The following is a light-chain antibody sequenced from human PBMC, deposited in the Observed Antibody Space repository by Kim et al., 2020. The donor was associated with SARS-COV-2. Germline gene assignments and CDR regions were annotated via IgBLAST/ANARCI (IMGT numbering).Light chain of an antibody. CDR1: KLGDKY. V-gene: IGLV3-1*01. J-gene: IGLJ2*01. CDR2: QDT. CDR3: QAWDSGTDVV. Sequence: SYELTQPPSVSVSPGQTATITCSGDKLGDKYACWYQQKPGQSPVLVIYQDTKRPSGIPERFSGSNSGNTATLTISGTQAMDEADYYCQAWDSGTDVVFGGGTQLNVL.